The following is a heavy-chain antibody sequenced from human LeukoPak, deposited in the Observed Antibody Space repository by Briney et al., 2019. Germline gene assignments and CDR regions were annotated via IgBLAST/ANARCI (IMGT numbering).Heavy chain of an antibody. J-gene: IGHJ5*02. CDR3: ARDRAFIAAAGTDNWFDP. V-gene: IGHV4-31*03. Sequence: SQTLSLTCTVSGGSISSGVYYWSWIRQHPGKGLEWIGYIYYSGSTYYNPSLKSRVTISVDTSKNQFSLKLSSVTAADTAVYYCARDRAFIAAAGTDNWFDPWGQGTLVTVSS. CDR1: GGSISSGVYY. CDR2: IYYSGST. D-gene: IGHD6-13*01.